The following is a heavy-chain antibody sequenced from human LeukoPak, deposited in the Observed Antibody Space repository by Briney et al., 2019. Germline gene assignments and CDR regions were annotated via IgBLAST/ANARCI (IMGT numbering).Heavy chain of an antibody. Sequence: SETLSLTCTVSGGSINNYYWSWIRQPPGKGLEWIGYIYYSGSTNYNPSLKSRVTISVDTSKNQFSLKLSSVTAADTAVYYCARGYNRNHPLFDYWGQGTLVTVSS. V-gene: IGHV4-59*01. CDR1: GGSINNYY. CDR2: IYYSGST. J-gene: IGHJ4*02. D-gene: IGHD1-14*01. CDR3: ARGYNRNHPLFDY.